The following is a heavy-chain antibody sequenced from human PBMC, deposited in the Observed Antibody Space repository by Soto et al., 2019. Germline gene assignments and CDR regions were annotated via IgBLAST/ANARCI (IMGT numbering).Heavy chain of an antibody. J-gene: IGHJ4*02. D-gene: IGHD6-19*01. CDR2: ISYDGSNE. V-gene: IGHV3-30*18. CDR3: AKSIAVAGYFDY. Sequence: GGSLRLSCAASGFTFSSYGMHWVRQAPGKGLEWVAVISYDGSNEYYADSVKGRFTISRDNSKNTLYLQMNSLRAEDTAVYYCAKSIAVAGYFDYWGQGTLVTVS. CDR1: GFTFSSYG.